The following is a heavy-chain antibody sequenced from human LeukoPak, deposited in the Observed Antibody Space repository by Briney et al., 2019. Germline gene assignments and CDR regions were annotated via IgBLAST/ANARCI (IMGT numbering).Heavy chain of an antibody. Sequence: SETPSLTCGVYDGSLINYYCHWIRQAPGKGLEWIGEISHGGITKHNPSLKSRVTMSQDTSKRQFSLKMNSMTAADTGVYYCGIFMDVVPGSMSWGLGTLVTVSS. CDR3: GIFMDVVPGSMS. D-gene: IGHD2-2*01. J-gene: IGHJ4*02. CDR1: DGSLINYY. CDR2: ISHGGIT. V-gene: IGHV4-34*01.